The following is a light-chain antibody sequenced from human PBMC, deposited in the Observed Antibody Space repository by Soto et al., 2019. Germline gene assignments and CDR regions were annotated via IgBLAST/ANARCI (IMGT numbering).Light chain of an antibody. CDR3: QKYNSAPQT. J-gene: IGKJ1*01. CDR1: QSISGW. Sequence: DIQMTQSPSTLSASVGDRVTITCRASQSISGWLAWYQQKPGKAPKLLIYDVSSLESGVPSRFSGSGSGTEFTLTISSLQPEDGATYYCQKYNSAPQTFGQGTKVDIK. CDR2: DVS. V-gene: IGKV1-5*01.